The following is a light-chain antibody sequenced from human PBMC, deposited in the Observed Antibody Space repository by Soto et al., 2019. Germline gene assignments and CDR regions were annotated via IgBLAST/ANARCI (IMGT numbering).Light chain of an antibody. J-gene: IGKJ4*01. CDR3: QQYYSTPLT. Sequence: DIVMTQSPDSLAVSLGERATINCRSSQSVLYSSNNKNYLAWYQQRPGQPPKLLIYWASTRESGVPDRFSGSGSGTDFTLTISSLKAEDVAVYYCQQYYSTPLTFGGGTKVAIK. V-gene: IGKV4-1*01. CDR1: QSVLYSSNNKNY. CDR2: WAS.